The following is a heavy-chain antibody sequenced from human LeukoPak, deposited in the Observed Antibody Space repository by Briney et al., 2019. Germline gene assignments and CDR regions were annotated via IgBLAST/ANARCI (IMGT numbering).Heavy chain of an antibody. CDR3: ARRPGN. J-gene: IGHJ4*02. CDR1: GFTFSIYS. CDR2: IYSGGAI. V-gene: IGHV3-53*01. Sequence: GGSLRLSCAASGFTFSIYSMNWVRQAPGKGLEWVSLIYSGGAIRYADSVKGRFTISRDSSKNTLFLQMNDLTVEDTARYYCARRPGNWGQGILVTVSS. D-gene: IGHD1-14*01.